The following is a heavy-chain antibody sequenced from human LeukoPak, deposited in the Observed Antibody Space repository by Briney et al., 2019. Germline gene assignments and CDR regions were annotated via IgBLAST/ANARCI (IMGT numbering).Heavy chain of an antibody. J-gene: IGHJ4*02. D-gene: IGHD6-13*01. V-gene: IGHV4-38-2*02. Sequence: SETLSLTCTVSGYSISSGYYWGWIRQPPGKGLEWIGSIYHSGSTYYNPSLKSRVTISVVTSKNQFSLKLSSVTAADTAVYYCARRPAAAEDYWGQGTLVTVSS. CDR2: IYHSGST. CDR3: ARRPAAAEDY. CDR1: GYSISSGYY.